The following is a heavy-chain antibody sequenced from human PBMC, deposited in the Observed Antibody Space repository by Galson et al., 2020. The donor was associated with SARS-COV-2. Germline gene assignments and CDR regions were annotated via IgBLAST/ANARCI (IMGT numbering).Heavy chain of an antibody. CDR1: GFTFSSYA. Sequence: GGSLRLSCAASGFTFSSYAMHWVRQAPGKGLQWVAVISFDGGNKYYADSVKGRFAISRDNSKNTLYLQMNSLRGEDTAVYYCAKDGEWQQLVYYFYGMDVWGQGTTVTVAS. CDR2: ISFDGGNK. J-gene: IGHJ6*02. CDR3: AKDGEWQQLVYYFYGMDV. D-gene: IGHD6-13*01. V-gene: IGHV3-30*09.